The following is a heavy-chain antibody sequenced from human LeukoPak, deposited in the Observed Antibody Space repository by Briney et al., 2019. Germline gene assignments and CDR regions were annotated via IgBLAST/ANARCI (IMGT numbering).Heavy chain of an antibody. CDR1: GFSLSTSGVG. Sequence: ESGPTLVKPTQTLTLTCTFSGFSLSTSGVGVGWIRQPPGKALEWLALIYWDDDKRYSPSLKSRLTITKDTSKNQVVLTMTNMDPVDTATYYCAHSGYHRDYGSGNGGFDYWGQGTLVTVSS. D-gene: IGHD3-10*01. CDR3: AHSGYHRDYGSGNGGFDY. V-gene: IGHV2-5*02. CDR2: IYWDDDK. J-gene: IGHJ4*02.